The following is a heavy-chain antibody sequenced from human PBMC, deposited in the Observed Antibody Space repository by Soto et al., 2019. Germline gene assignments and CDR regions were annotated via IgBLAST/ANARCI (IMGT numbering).Heavy chain of an antibody. CDR2: INPNSGGT. V-gene: IGHV1-2*04. Sequence: ASVKVSCKASGYTFTGYYMHWVRQAPGQGLEWMGWINPNSGGTNYAQKFQGWVTMTRDTSISTAYMELSRLRSDDTAVYCCARVAPPYDSSGTPSYGMDVWGQGTTVTVS. D-gene: IGHD3-22*01. CDR3: ARVAPPYDSSGTPSYGMDV. J-gene: IGHJ6*02. CDR1: GYTFTGYY.